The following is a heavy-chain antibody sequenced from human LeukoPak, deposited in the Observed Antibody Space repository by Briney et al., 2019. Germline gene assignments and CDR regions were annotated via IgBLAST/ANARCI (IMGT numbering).Heavy chain of an antibody. CDR1: GFTFSDFA. J-gene: IGHJ4*02. D-gene: IGHD1-26*01. CDR2: IEKDASRA. CDR3: AKQEGALIQNWCFDH. V-gene: IGHV3-23*03. Sequence: PGGSLRLSCGASGFTFSDFAMSWVRLAPGKGLEWVSSIEKDASRACYADSVRGRFTVSRDNSKSTLYLQMSSLRVEDTALYYCAKQEGALIQNWCFDHWGLGTLVTVSS.